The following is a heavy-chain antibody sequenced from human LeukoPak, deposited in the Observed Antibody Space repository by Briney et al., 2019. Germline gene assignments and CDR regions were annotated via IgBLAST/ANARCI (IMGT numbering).Heavy chain of an antibody. CDR1: GGSISSGGYY. D-gene: IGHD3-10*01. V-gene: IGHV4-31*03. J-gene: IGHJ4*02. Sequence: SETLSLTCTVSGGSISSGGYYWSWIRQHPGKGLEWIGYIYYSGSTYYNPSLKSRVTISVDTSKNQFSLKLSSVTAADTTVYYCARGIGFGDFDYWGQGTLVTVSS. CDR3: ARGIGFGDFDY. CDR2: IYYSGST.